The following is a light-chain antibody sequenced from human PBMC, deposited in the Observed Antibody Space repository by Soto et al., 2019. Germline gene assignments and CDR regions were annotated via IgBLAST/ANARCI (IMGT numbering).Light chain of an antibody. CDR2: QLS. J-gene: IGKJ2*01. CDR3: MQGTHWPPMYT. V-gene: IGKV2-30*01. CDR1: QSLVYTDGNTY. Sequence: DVVVTQSPLSLPVTLGPPASISCRSSQSLVYTDGNTYLNWFQQRPGQSPRRVIYQLSNRDSGAPDTFRGRGSGTDSTLKTSRVEAEDVGVNYCMQGTHWPPMYTFGQGTKLEIK.